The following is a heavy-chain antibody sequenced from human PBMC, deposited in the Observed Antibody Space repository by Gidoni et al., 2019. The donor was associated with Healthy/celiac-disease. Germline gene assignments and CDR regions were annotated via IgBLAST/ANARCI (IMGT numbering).Heavy chain of an antibody. CDR2: IYYSGST. J-gene: IGHJ4*02. Sequence: QLQLQESGPGLVKPSETLSLTCTVSGGSISSSSYYWGWIRQPPGKGLEWIGSIYYSGSTYYNPSLKSRVTISVDTSKNQFSLKLSSVTAADTAVYYCARHGSPHGVYHYYDSSGFDYWGQGTLVTVSS. CDR3: ARHGSPHGVYHYYDSSGFDY. D-gene: IGHD3-22*01. V-gene: IGHV4-39*01. CDR1: GGSISSSSYY.